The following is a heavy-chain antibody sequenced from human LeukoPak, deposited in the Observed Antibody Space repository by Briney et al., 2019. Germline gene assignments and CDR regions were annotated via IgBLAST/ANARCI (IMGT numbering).Heavy chain of an antibody. J-gene: IGHJ4*02. V-gene: IGHV5-51*01. CDR1: GYSFTSYW. CDR3: ARLAYYDSSGIDY. Sequence: HGESLKISCKGSGYSFTSYWNGWVRQMPGKGLEWMGIIYPGDSDTRYSPSFQGQVTISADKSISTAYLQWSSLKASDTAMYYCARLAYYDSSGIDYWGQGTLVTVSS. CDR2: IYPGDSDT. D-gene: IGHD3-22*01.